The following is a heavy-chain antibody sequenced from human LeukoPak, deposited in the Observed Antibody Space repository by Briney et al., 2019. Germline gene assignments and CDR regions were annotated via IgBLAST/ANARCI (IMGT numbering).Heavy chain of an antibody. D-gene: IGHD5-12*01. V-gene: IGHV5-51*01. J-gene: IGHJ3*02. CDR1: GYTFTRYW. Sequence: GESLKISCKGSGYTFTRYWIGWVRQMPGKGLEWLGIIYPGDSDTRYSPSFQGQVTISADKSISTAYLQLSSLKASDTDMFYCARHGSRGYSDVFDIWGQGTMVTVSS. CDR2: IYPGDSDT. CDR3: ARHGSRGYSDVFDI.